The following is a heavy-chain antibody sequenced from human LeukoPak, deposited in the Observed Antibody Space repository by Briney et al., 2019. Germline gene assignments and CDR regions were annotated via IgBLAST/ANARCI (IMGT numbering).Heavy chain of an antibody. CDR1: GFTFSSYA. V-gene: IGHV3-23*01. J-gene: IGHJ4*02. CDR2: ISGSGGST. Sequence: PGGSLRLSXAASGFTFSSYAMSWVRQAPGKGLEWVSGISGSGGSTYSADSVKGRFTISRDNSKNTLYLQMNSLRAEDTAVYYCAKTGPTVTTPFDYWGQGTLVTVSS. D-gene: IGHD4-17*01. CDR3: AKTGPTVTTPFDY.